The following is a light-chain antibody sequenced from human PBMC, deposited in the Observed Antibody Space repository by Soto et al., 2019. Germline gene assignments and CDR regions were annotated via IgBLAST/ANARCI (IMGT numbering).Light chain of an antibody. CDR2: DAS. V-gene: IGKV1-33*01. CDR3: QQYENLPT. CDR1: QNINNY. Sequence: DIQMTQSPASLSASVGDRVTITCQASQNINNYLNWYQQKPGRAPKLLIYDASNLEAGVPSRFRGSGSGTDFTFTISRLQPEDVATYYCQQYENLPTFGQGTRLEIK. J-gene: IGKJ5*01.